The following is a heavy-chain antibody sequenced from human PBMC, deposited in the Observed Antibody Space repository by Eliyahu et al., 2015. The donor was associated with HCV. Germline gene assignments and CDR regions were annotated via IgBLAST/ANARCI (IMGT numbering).Heavy chain of an antibody. CDR3: ATGDAEDY. V-gene: IGHV3-33*01. D-gene: IGHD2-21*02. J-gene: IGHJ4*02. CDR1: GFAFSSQA. CDR2: IXYDGSNK. Sequence: QVQLVXSGGGVXQPGTSLRLSCAVSGFAFSSQAMHWVRQAXGKGLDWVAVIXYDGSNKYYGDSVKGRFTISRDNSKNTLYLQMNSLRAEDTAVYYCATGDAEDYWGRGTLVTVSS.